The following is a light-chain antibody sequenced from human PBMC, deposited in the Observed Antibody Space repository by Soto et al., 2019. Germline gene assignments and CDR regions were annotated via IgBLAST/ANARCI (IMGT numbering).Light chain of an antibody. V-gene: IGLV1-44*01. CDR3: AAWDDSLNGVV. CDR1: SSNIGSNT. CDR2: SDN. Sequence: QSVLTQPPSASGTPGQRVTISCSGSSSNIGSNTVNWYQQLPGTAPKLLIYSDNQRPSGVPDRFSGSKSGTSVSLAISGLQYEDEADYYCAAWDDSLNGVVFGGGTKVTVL. J-gene: IGLJ2*01.